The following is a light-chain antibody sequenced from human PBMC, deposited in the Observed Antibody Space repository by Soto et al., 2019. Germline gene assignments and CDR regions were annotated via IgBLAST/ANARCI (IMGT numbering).Light chain of an antibody. CDR3: QQYTYWPRT. J-gene: IGKJ1*01. CDR1: QSVGAT. Sequence: EIVMTQSPATLSVSQGEKATLSCRASQSVGATLAWYQQKPGQAPRLLIYGASTRAAGISPRFSGGGSGTEFTLTISSLQSEDFGVYYCQQYTYWPRTFGQGTKVGIK. V-gene: IGKV3-15*01. CDR2: GAS.